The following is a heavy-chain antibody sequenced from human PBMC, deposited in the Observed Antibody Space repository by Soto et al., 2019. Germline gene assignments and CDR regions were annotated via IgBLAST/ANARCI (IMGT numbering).Heavy chain of an antibody. D-gene: IGHD3-3*02. CDR3: ARDRSISDY. Sequence: GASVKVSCKASGYTFSSYGISWVRQAPGQGLEWMGWISVYNGNTNYAQKLHDRVTMTTDTSTSTVYMELRSLRSDDTAVYYWARDRSISDYWGKGTLVTVSS. CDR2: ISVYNGNT. CDR1: GYTFSSYG. V-gene: IGHV1-18*01. J-gene: IGHJ4*02.